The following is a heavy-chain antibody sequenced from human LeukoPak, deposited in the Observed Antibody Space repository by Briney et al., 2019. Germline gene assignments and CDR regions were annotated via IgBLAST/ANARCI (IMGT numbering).Heavy chain of an antibody. CDR3: ARAAMVRGVYYYYYMDV. Sequence: ETLSLTCTVSGYSISSGYYWGWIRQPPGKGLEWVSSISSSSSYIYYADSVKGRFTISRDNAKNSLYLQMNSLRAEDTAVYYCARAAMVRGVYYYYYMDVWGKGTTVTVSS. D-gene: IGHD3-10*01. CDR2: ISSSSSYI. J-gene: IGHJ6*03. CDR1: GYSISSGYY. V-gene: IGHV3-21*01.